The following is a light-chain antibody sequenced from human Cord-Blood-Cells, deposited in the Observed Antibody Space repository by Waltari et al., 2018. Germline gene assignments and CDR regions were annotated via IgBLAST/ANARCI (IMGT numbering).Light chain of an antibody. CDR2: DAS. J-gene: IGKJ2*01. CDR3: QQRSNWPPYT. CDR1: QSVSSY. V-gene: IGKV3-11*01. Sequence: IVLTQSPATLSLSPGERATLSCRPSQSVSSYLAWYQQKPGQAPRLLIYDASNRATGIPARFSGSESGTDFTLTISSLEPEDFAVYYCQQRSNWPPYTFGQGTKLEIK.